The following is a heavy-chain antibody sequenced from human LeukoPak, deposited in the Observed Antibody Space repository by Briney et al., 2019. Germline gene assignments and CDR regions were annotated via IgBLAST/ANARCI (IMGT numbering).Heavy chain of an antibody. Sequence: SETLSLTCTVSGGSISSGSYYWSWLRQPAGKGLEWIGRIYTSGSTNYNPSLKSRVTISVDTSKNQFSLKLSSVTAADTAVYYCAGYGGNRFDYWGQGTLVTVSS. D-gene: IGHD4-23*01. CDR2: IYTSGST. CDR1: GGSISSGSYY. CDR3: AGYGGNRFDY. V-gene: IGHV4-61*02. J-gene: IGHJ4*02.